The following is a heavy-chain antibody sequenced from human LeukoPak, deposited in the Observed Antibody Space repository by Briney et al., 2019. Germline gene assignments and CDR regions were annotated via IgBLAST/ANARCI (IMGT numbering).Heavy chain of an antibody. Sequence: SQTLSLTCTVSGGSISSGSYYWSWIRQPAGKGLEWIGRIYTSGSTNYNPSLKSRVTISVDTSKNQFSLKLSSVTAADTAVYYCARGAIIYDYVWGSYRRGVDYWGQGTLVTVSS. CDR3: ARGAIIYDYVWGSYRRGVDY. CDR2: IYTSGST. J-gene: IGHJ4*02. D-gene: IGHD3-16*02. V-gene: IGHV4-61*02. CDR1: GGSISSGSYY.